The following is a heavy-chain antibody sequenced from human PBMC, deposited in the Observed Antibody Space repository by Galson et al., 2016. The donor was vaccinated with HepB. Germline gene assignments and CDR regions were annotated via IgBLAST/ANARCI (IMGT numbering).Heavy chain of an antibody. V-gene: IGHV3-23*01. CDR2: MSGRTNIT. CDR3: AKTGKWDNGDFSGDAFDF. J-gene: IGHJ3*01. Sequence: SLRLSCAASGFSFSTYAMTWVSPAPGQGLDWISAMSGRTNITYYADSVQGRFTISRDNSRNTLYLQMTSLIAEDTAIYYCAKTGKWDNGDFSGDAFDFWGQGTLVTVSS. D-gene: IGHD2-21*02. CDR1: GFSFSTYA.